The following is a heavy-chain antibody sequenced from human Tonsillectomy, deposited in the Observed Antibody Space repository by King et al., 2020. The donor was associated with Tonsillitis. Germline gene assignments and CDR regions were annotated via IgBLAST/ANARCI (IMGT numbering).Heavy chain of an antibody. J-gene: IGHJ4*02. CDR1: GFTFSIYG. CDR2: ILYDGSNK. V-gene: IGHV3-30*18. Sequence: VQLVESGGGVVQPGRSLRLSCAASGFTFSIYGMHWVRQAPGKGLEWVAVILYDGSNKFYADSVEGRFTISRDNSKSTLFLQMNSLRAEDTAVYYCAKDLGDVAVAGVFDYWGQGTVVTVSS. CDR3: AKDLGDVAVAGVFDY. D-gene: IGHD6-19*01.